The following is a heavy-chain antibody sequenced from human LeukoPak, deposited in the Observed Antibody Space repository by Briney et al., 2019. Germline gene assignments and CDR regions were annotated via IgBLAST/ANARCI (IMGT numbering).Heavy chain of an antibody. V-gene: IGHV3-30*03. CDR2: ISYDGGKK. Sequence: PGGSLRLSCAASGFTFNSYGMHWVRQAPGKGLEWVAVISYDGGKKYYADSVKGRFTISRDNSKNTLYLQMDSLRAEDTAVFYCARDGYCGDPSRCRVWFDPWGQGTLVTVPS. CDR3: ARDGYCGDPSRCRVWFDP. CDR1: GFTFNSYG. D-gene: IGHD2-21*01. J-gene: IGHJ5*02.